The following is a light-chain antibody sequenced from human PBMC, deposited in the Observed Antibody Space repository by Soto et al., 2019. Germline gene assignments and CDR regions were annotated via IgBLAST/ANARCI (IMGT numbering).Light chain of an antibody. CDR3: QQYGLSPRT. V-gene: IGKV3-15*01. J-gene: IGKJ1*01. Sequence: EIVMTQSPATLSVSPGERATLSCRASQSVGSSLAWYQQKPGQAPRLLIYGISTRATGLPGRFSGSGFGTEFTLTISSLQSEDLAVYYCQQYGLSPRTFGRGTKVEIK. CDR2: GIS. CDR1: QSVGSS.